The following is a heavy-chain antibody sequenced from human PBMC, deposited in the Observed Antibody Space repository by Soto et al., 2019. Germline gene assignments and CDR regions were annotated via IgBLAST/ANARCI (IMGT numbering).Heavy chain of an antibody. J-gene: IGHJ5*02. CDR3: TTEPAYSRGWYWFDP. CDR2: IKSKTDGGTT. D-gene: IGHD6-19*01. Sequence: GGSLSHYCAASGLTFSHAWMYCVRQAPGEGLEWVGRIKSKTDGGTTDYAAPVKGRFTISRDDSKNTLYLQMNSLKTEDTAVYYCTTEPAYSRGWYWFDPWRQGTRVTVSS. CDR1: GLTFSHAW. V-gene: IGHV3-15*07.